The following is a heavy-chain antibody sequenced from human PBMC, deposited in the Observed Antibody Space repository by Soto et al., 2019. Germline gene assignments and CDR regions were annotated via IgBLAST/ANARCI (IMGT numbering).Heavy chain of an antibody. CDR1: GDSINNRSYY. J-gene: IGHJ4*02. CDR2: IYYSGST. Sequence: ETLSLTCTVTGDSINNRSYYWGWIRQPPGKGLEWVGSIYYSGSTYNNPSLKSRVSMSVDTSKNQFSLKLRSVTAADTALYYCARQRTSVVTQAYFDSWGQGSLVTVSS. D-gene: IGHD2-21*02. CDR3: ARQRTSVVTQAYFDS. V-gene: IGHV4-39*01.